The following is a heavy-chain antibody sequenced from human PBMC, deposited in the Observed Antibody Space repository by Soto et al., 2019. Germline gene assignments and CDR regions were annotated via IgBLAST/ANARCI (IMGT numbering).Heavy chain of an antibody. Sequence: QVQLVQSGAEVKKPGSSVKVSCKASGGTFSSYAISWVRQAPGRGLEWIGGIIPMFGTANYAQKFQGRVTITADKSTSTVYMELSSLRSEDTAVYYCARGLYDSSGYDFDYWGQGTLVTVSS. CDR3: ARGLYDSSGYDFDY. D-gene: IGHD3-22*01. J-gene: IGHJ4*02. CDR1: GGTFSSYA. V-gene: IGHV1-69*06. CDR2: IIPMFGTA.